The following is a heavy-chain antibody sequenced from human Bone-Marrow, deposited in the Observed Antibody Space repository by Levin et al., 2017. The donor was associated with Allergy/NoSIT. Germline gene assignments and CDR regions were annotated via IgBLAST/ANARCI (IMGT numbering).Heavy chain of an antibody. J-gene: IGHJ4*02. CDR1: GYTFTGYY. CDR2: INPNSGGT. V-gene: IGHV1-2*06. D-gene: IGHD1-26*01. CDR3: ARDSSFVGATSRPYLPYY. Sequence: GESLKISCKASGYTFTGYYMHWVRQAPGQGLEWMGRINPNSGGTNYAQKFQGRVTMTRDTSISTAYMELSRLRSDDTAVYYCARDSSFVGATSRPYLPYYWGQGTLVTVSS.